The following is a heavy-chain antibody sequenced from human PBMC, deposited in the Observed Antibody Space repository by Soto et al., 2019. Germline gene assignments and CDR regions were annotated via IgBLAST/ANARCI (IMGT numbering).Heavy chain of an antibody. CDR1: GYSISSGYY. J-gene: IGHJ5*02. CDR3: ARGPPPPDEVWNCYLNFFDT. Sequence: SETLPLTCVVSGYSISSGYYWVWIRQPPGQGLEWIGNIYHSGYTSYTPSLKSRVTISLDTSNNHFSLKVTSMTAADTAADYCARGPPPPDEVWNCYLNFFDTWGRGTQVTVSS. CDR2: IYHSGYT. V-gene: IGHV4-38-2*01. D-gene: IGHD3-3*01.